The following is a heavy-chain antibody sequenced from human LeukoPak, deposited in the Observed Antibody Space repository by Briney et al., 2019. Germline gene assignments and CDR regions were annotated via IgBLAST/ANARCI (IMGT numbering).Heavy chain of an antibody. V-gene: IGHV1-2*02. Sequence: ASVKVTCKASGYTFTGYYMHWVRQAPGQGLEWMGWINPNSGGTNYAQKFQGRVTMTRDTSTSTAYMELSRLRSDDTAVYYCARGVYENNWFDPWGQGTLVTVSS. CDR3: ARGVYENNWFDP. D-gene: IGHD3-3*01. J-gene: IGHJ5*02. CDR2: INPNSGGT. CDR1: GYTFTGYY.